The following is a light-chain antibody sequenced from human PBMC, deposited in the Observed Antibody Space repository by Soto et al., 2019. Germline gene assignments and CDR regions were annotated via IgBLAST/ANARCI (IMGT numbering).Light chain of an antibody. CDR1: QSLGNT. CDR2: GAS. V-gene: IGKV3-15*01. CDR3: QQYNDWPTT. Sequence: MTQSPATLSVSPGESATLSCRASQSLGNTVAWYQQKPGQAPRLLIYGASTRATGTPARFSGSGSGTEFTLTISSLQSEDFAVYYCQQYNDWPTTFGQGTKVEIK. J-gene: IGKJ1*01.